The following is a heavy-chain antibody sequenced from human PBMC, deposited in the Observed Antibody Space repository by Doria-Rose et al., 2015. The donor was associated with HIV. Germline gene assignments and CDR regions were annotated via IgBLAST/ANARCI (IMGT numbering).Heavy chain of an antibody. CDR3: ARIKSSRWYHKYYFDF. D-gene: IGHD6-13*01. Sequence: QVQLVQSGPVLVKPTETLTLTCTVSGVSLSSPGMGVSWIRQPPGKALEWLANIFSDDERSYKTSLKSRLTISRGISKSQVVLTMTDMDPVDTATYYCARIKSSRWYHKYYFDFWGQGTLVIVSA. CDR1: GVSLSSPGMG. V-gene: IGHV2-26*01. CDR2: IFSDDER. J-gene: IGHJ4*02.